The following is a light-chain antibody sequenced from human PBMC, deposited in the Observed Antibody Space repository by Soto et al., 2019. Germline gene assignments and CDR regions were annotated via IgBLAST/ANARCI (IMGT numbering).Light chain of an antibody. CDR3: GAYARRTTVGTGE. CDR2: GGT. V-gene: IGLV2-23*01. Sequence: QSALTQLASVSGSPGQSITISCTGTSSDVGSYNLVSWYQQHPGKAPKLMIYGGTKRPSGVSNRFSGSKSGNTASMTISGLQAEDEAEYYCGAYARRTTVGTGEFGGGTKLTVL. CDR1: SSDVGSYNL. J-gene: IGLJ2*01.